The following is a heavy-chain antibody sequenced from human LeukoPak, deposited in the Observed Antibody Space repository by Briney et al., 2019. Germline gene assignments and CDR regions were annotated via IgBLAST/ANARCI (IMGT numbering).Heavy chain of an antibody. CDR3: ARVVQQQLVPVMYAFDI. CDR2: IYTSGST. D-gene: IGHD6-13*01. CDR1: GGSISSYY. V-gene: IGHV4-4*07. J-gene: IGHJ3*02. Sequence: PSETLSLTCTVSGGSISSYYWSWIRQPAGKGLEWIGRIYTSGSTNYNPSLKSRVTISVDTPKNQFSLKLSSVTAADTAVYYCARVVQQQLVPVMYAFDIWGQGTMVTVSS.